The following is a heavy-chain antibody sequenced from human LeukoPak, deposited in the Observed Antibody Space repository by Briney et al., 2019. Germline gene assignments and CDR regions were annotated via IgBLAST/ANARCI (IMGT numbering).Heavy chain of an antibody. V-gene: IGHV4-39*01. CDR3: ASIAAAGNE. D-gene: IGHD6-13*01. CDR2: IYYSGST. CDR1: GGSISRSTYY. Sequence: SETLSLTCTVSGGSISRSTYYWGWIGQPPGQGLEWIGSIYYSGSTYYNPSLKSRVTISVDTSMNQFSLKLSSVTAADTAVYYCASIAAAGNEWGQGTLVTVSS. J-gene: IGHJ4*02.